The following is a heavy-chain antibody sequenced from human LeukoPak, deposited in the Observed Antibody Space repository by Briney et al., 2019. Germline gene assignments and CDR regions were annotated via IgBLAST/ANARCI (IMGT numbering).Heavy chain of an antibody. D-gene: IGHD6-6*01. J-gene: IGHJ6*02. V-gene: IGHV3-53*01. CDR1: GFTVSSNY. CDR2: IYSGGST. Sequence: PGGSLRLSCAASGFTVSSNYMSWVRQAPGKGLEWVSVIYSGGSTYYADSVKGRFTISRDNSKNTLYLQMNSLRAEDTAVYYCARPSIAARRYYYYGMDVWGQGTTVTVSS. CDR3: ARPSIAARRYYYYGMDV.